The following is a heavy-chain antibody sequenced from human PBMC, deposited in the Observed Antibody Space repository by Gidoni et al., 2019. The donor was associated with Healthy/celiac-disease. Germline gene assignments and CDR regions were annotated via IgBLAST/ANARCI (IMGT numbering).Heavy chain of an antibody. J-gene: IGHJ3*02. D-gene: IGHD3-22*01. Sequence: APGKGLEWVANIKQDGSEKYYVDSVKGRFTISRDNAKNSLYLQMNSLRAEDTAVYYCAGPRRVVTDAFDIWGQGTMVTVSS. CDR2: IKQDGSEK. CDR3: AGPRRVVTDAFDI. V-gene: IGHV3-7*01.